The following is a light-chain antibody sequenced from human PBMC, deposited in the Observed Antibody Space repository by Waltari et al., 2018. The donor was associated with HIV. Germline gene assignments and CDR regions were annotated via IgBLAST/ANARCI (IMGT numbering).Light chain of an antibody. Sequence: EIVLTQSPGTLSLSPGERATLSCRASQSVSSSYLAWYQQKPGQAPRLLIYGASRRATGIPDRFTGSGSGTDFTLSISRVEPEDFAVYYCQQTRGTFGQGTKLEIK. CDR1: QSVSSSY. J-gene: IGKJ2*01. CDR3: QQTRGT. V-gene: IGKV3-20*01. CDR2: GAS.